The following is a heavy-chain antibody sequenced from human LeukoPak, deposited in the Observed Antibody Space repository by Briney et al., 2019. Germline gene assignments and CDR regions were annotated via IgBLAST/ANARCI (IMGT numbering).Heavy chain of an antibody. CDR3: AKVGYPDY. CDR1: GFTFSSYG. D-gene: IGHD5-12*01. Sequence: GGSLRLSCAASGFTFSSYGMHWVRQAPGKVLEWVAVIWYDGSNKYYADSVKGRFTISRDNSKNTLYLQMNSLRAEGTAVDYCAKVGYPDYWGQGTLVTVSS. V-gene: IGHV3-33*06. J-gene: IGHJ4*02. CDR2: IWYDGSNK.